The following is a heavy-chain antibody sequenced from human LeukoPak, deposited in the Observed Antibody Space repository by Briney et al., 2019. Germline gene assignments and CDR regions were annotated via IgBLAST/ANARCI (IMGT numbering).Heavy chain of an antibody. Sequence: GGSLRLSCAASGFTFSRYWMSWGRQAPGKGPDWVANIKQDGSEKYYVDSVKGRFTTSRDNAKNSLYLQMNSLRAEDTAVYYCARVPSRRFGRSSWYWYFDYWGQGTLVTVSS. V-gene: IGHV3-7*01. CDR2: IKQDGSEK. D-gene: IGHD6-13*01. CDR3: ARVPSRRFGRSSWYWYFDY. J-gene: IGHJ4*02. CDR1: GFTFSRYW.